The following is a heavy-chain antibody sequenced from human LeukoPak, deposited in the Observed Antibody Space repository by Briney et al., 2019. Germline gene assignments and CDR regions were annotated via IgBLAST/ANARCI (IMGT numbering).Heavy chain of an antibody. CDR3: ARDLGSSSRPRWFDP. CDR2: INPSGGST. Sequence: ASVKVSCKASGYTFTSYYMHWVRQAPGQGLEWMGIINPSGGSTSYAQKFQGRVTMTRDMSTSTVYMELSSLRSEDTAVYYCARDLGSSSRPRWFDPWGQGTLVTVSS. CDR1: GYTFTSYY. D-gene: IGHD3-16*01. V-gene: IGHV1-46*01. J-gene: IGHJ5*02.